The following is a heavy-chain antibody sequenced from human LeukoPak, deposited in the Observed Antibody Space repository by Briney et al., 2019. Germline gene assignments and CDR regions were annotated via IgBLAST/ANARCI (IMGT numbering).Heavy chain of an antibody. J-gene: IGHJ4*02. Sequence: PGRSLRLSCAASGFTFDDYAMHWVRQAPGKGLEWVSGISWNSGSMGYADSVKGRFTISRDNAKNSLYLQMNSLRVEDTALYYCAKDTGYSYGSYYFDYWGQGTLVTVSS. CDR2: ISWNSGSM. V-gene: IGHV3-9*01. CDR3: AKDTGYSYGSYYFDY. D-gene: IGHD5-18*01. CDR1: GFTFDDYA.